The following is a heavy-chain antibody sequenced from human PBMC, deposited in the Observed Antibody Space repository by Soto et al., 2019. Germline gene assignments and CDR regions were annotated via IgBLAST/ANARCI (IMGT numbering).Heavy chain of an antibody. J-gene: IGHJ5*02. V-gene: IGHV3-23*01. Sequence: GGSLRLSCAASGFTFSSYAMSWVRQAPGKGLEWVSAISGSGGSTYYADSVKGRFTISRDNSKNTLYLQMNSLRAEDTAVYYCAKDLGVVVPAAMSNWFDPWGQGTLVTVSS. CDR3: AKDLGVVVPAAMSNWFDP. CDR1: GFTFSSYA. CDR2: ISGSGGST. D-gene: IGHD2-2*01.